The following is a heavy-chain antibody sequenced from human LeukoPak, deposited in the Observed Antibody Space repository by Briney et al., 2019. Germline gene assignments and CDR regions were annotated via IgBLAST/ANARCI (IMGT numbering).Heavy chain of an antibody. Sequence: SETLSLTCTVSGASTSSSRYYWDWVRQAPGKGLEWIGCFYYNGNTFYNPSLKNRVTVSVDTSKNQFSLELSSVTAADTAVYYCESRGAVTWATGETVWGLGTMVAVSS. CDR1: GASTSSSRYY. D-gene: IGHD3-10*01. J-gene: IGHJ3*01. CDR3: ESRGAVTWATGETV. V-gene: IGHV4-39*01. CDR2: FYYNGNT.